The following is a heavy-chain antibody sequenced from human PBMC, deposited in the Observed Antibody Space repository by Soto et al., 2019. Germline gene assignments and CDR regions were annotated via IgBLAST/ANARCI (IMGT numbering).Heavy chain of an antibody. J-gene: IGHJ6*02. Sequence: PGLWRRRSCSACGFTFKKRAMHWVRQAPGTALEYVSGISDTGGSTFQAGSVKGRFTMSRDNYRGTLFLQMYSLRVEDTAVYYCVNGSRGESCSYYNGVDVWGQGTKVTVSS. CDR1: GFTFKKRA. CDR2: ISDTGGST. V-gene: IGHV3-64D*06. D-gene: IGHD3-10*01. CDR3: VNGSRGESCSYYNGVDV.